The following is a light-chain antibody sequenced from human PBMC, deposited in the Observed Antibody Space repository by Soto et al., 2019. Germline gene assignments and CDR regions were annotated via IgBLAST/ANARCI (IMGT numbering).Light chain of an antibody. CDR1: QSVRSSF. CDR3: QQYGSSPT. CDR2: GAS. J-gene: IGKJ4*01. Sequence: EIVLTQSPGTLSLSPGEGATLSCRVSQSVRSSFLAWYQQKPGQAPSLLIYGASSRATGIPDRFSGGGSGTDFTFTISRLEPEDLAVYYCQQYGSSPTFGGGTKVEIK. V-gene: IGKV3-20*01.